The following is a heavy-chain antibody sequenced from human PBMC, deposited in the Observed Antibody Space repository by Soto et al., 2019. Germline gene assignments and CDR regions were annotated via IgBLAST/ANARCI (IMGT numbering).Heavy chain of an antibody. CDR2: FDPEDGET. D-gene: IGHD3-3*01. J-gene: IGHJ4*02. Sequence: GASVKVSCKVSGYTLTELSMHWVRQAPGKGLEWMGGFDPEDGETIYAQKFQGRVTTTEDTSTDTAYMELSSLRSEDTAVYYCATVATSLRFLEWLSPPLFDYWGQGTLVTVSS. V-gene: IGHV1-24*01. CDR1: GYTLTELS. CDR3: ATVATSLRFLEWLSPPLFDY.